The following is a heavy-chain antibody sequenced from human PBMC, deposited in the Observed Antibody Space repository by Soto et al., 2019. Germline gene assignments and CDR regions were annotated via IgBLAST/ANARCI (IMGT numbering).Heavy chain of an antibody. CDR3: ARGYPRTRWFDP. CDR2: INHSGST. Sequence: SSETLSLTCAVYGGSFSGYYWSWIRQPPGKGLEWIGEINHSGSTNYNPSLKSRVTISVDTSKNQFSLKLSSVTAADTAVYYCARGYPRTRWFDPWGQGTLVTVSS. V-gene: IGHV4-34*01. CDR1: GGSFSGYY. J-gene: IGHJ5*02.